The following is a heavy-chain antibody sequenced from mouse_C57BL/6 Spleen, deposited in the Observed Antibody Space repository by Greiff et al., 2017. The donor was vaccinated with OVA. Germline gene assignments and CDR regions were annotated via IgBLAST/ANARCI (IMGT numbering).Heavy chain of an antibody. CDR1: GFNIKDYY. CDR2: IDPEDGET. D-gene: IGHD1-1*01. CDR3: ATYYYGSSYWFAY. Sequence: EVQLQQSGAELVKPGASVKLSCTASGFNIKDYYMHWVKQRTEQGLEWIGRIDPEDGETKYAPKFQGTATITADTSSNTAYLQLSSLTSEDTAVYYCATYYYGSSYWFAYWGQGTLVTVAA. V-gene: IGHV14-2*01. J-gene: IGHJ3*01.